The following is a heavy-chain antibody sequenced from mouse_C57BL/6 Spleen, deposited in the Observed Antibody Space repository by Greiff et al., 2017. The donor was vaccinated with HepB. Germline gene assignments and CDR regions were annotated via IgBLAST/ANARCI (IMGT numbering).Heavy chain of an antibody. V-gene: IGHV14-1*01. CDR3: TKDWYYGSSYGAMDY. Sequence: VQLQQSGAELVRPGASVKLSCTASGFNIKDYYMHWVKQRPEQGLEWIGRIDPEDGDTEYAPKFQGKATMTADTSSNTAYLQLSSLTSEDTAVYYCTKDWYYGSSYGAMDYWGQGTSVTVSS. CDR2: IDPEDGDT. J-gene: IGHJ4*01. D-gene: IGHD1-1*01. CDR1: GFNIKDYY.